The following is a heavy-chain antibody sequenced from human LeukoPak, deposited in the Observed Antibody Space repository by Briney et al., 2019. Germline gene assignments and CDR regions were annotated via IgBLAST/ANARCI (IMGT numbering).Heavy chain of an antibody. J-gene: IGHJ3*02. V-gene: IGHV3-23*01. CDR1: GFTFSSYG. CDR3: AREAAAGTISSVDAFDI. CDR2: ISGSGGST. Sequence: GGSLRLSCAASGFTFSSYGMSWVRQAPGKGLEWVSAISGSGGSTYFADSVKGRFTISRDNSKNTLYLQMNSLRAEDTAVYYCAREAAAGTISSVDAFDIWGQGTMVTVSS. D-gene: IGHD6-13*01.